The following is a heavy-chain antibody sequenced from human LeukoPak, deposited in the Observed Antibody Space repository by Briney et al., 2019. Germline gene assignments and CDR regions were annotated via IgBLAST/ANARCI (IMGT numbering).Heavy chain of an antibody. V-gene: IGHV4-59*08. Sequence: PSETLSLTCTVSSGSISSYYWSWIRQPPGKGLEWIGYIYYSGSTNYNPSLKSRVTISVDTSKNQFSLKLSSVTAADTAVYYCASIRFGELLRDIWFDPWGQGTLVTVSS. CDR1: SGSISSYY. CDR2: IYYSGST. D-gene: IGHD3-10*01. J-gene: IGHJ5*02. CDR3: ASIRFGELLRDIWFDP.